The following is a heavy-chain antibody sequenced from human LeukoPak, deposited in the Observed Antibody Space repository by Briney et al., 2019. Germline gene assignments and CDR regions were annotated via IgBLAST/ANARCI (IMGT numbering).Heavy chain of an antibody. D-gene: IGHD2-15*01. CDR2: IHHSGST. Sequence: SETLSPTCTVSGGSISNFYWNWIRQPPGKGLEWIGYIHHSGSTDYSPSLKSRVSMSVHTSKNQFSLKLNSVTAADTAVYYCATQDRGLLAPFDYWGPGTLVTVSS. J-gene: IGHJ4*02. CDR1: GGSISNFY. CDR3: ATQDRGLLAPFDY. V-gene: IGHV4-59*01.